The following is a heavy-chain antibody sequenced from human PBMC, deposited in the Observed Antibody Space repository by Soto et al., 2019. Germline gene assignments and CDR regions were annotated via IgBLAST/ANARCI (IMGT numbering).Heavy chain of an antibody. D-gene: IGHD2-8*01. Sequence: TGGSLRLSCAASDFTVSSNYMYWIRQAPGKGLEWVSVIYSAGNTYYADSVEGRFTVSRHNSKNTLYLQMNSLRPQDTAVYYCASAAPGSNGQFQYWGQGTVVTVSS. J-gene: IGHJ1*01. CDR1: DFTVSSNY. CDR3: ASAAPGSNGQFQY. CDR2: IYSAGNT. V-gene: IGHV3-53*04.